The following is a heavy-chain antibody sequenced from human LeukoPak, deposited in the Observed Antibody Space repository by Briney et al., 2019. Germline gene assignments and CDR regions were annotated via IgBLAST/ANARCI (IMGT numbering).Heavy chain of an antibody. J-gene: IGHJ4*02. CDR1: GSTFSSYS. Sequence: GGSLRLSCAASGSTFSSYSMNWVRQAPGKGLEWVSSISSSSSYIYYADSVKGRFTISRDNAKNSLYLQMNSLRAEDTAVYYCARDGQGTKYYYDSSGYYPFDYWGQGTLVTVSS. CDR3: ARDGQGTKYYYDSSGYYPFDY. V-gene: IGHV3-21*01. D-gene: IGHD3-22*01. CDR2: ISSSSSYI.